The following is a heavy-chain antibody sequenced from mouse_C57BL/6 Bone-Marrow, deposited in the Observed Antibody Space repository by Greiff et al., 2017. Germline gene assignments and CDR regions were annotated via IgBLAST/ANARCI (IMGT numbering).Heavy chain of an antibody. CDR1: GYTFTSYG. Sequence: VQLQESGAELARPGASVKLSCKASGYTFTSYGIRWVKQRTAQGLEWIGEICPRSGNTCYNEKFKGKATLTADKSSSTAYMELHSLTSEDSAVYFCARSKRRRRESWFADWGKGTLVTVSA. V-gene: IGHV1-81*01. D-gene: IGHD2-12*01. CDR3: ARSKRRRRESWFAD. CDR2: ICPRSGNT. J-gene: IGHJ3*01.